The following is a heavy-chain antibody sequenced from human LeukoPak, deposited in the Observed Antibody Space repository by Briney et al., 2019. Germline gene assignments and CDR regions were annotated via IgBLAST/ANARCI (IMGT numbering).Heavy chain of an antibody. Sequence: SETLSLTCTVSGGSISSYYWSWIRQPPGKGLEWIGYIYYSGSTNYNPSLRSRVTMSVDTSKNQFSLQLRSMTTADTAVYYCARSRPYSNYARFDPWGQGTLVTVSS. V-gene: IGHV4-59*01. D-gene: IGHD4-11*01. CDR1: GGSISSYY. J-gene: IGHJ5*02. CDR3: ARSRPYSNYARFDP. CDR2: IYYSGST.